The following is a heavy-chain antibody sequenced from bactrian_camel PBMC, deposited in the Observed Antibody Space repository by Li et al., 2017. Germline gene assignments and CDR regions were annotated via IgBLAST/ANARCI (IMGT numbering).Heavy chain of an antibody. Sequence: QLVESGGGSMRAGGSLRISCAGPEYAYSSNCVGWFRQAPGHEREGVAAIYTTGEGTFYADSVKGRFTVSRDNAKNTLYLQMNSLKPEDTAMYYCAAFKATMGRCADFGYWGQGTQVTVS. CDR1: EYAYSSNC. J-gene: IGHJ6*01. CDR3: AAFKATMGRCADFGY. V-gene: IGHV3S28*01. CDR2: IYTTGEGT. D-gene: IGHD4*01.